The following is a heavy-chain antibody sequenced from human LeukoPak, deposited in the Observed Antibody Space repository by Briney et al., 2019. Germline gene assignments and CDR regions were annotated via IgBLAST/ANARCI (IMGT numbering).Heavy chain of an antibody. CDR1: GYTFTSYY. Sequence: GASVKVSCKASGYTFTSYYMHWVRQAPGQGLEWTGIINPSGGSTSYAQKFQGRVTMTRDTSTSTVYMELSSLRSEDTAVYYCARDPRVPYSSSSLADPYYFDYWGQGTLVTVSS. J-gene: IGHJ4*02. CDR2: INPSGGST. D-gene: IGHD6-6*01. CDR3: ARDPRVPYSSSSLADPYYFDY. V-gene: IGHV1-46*01.